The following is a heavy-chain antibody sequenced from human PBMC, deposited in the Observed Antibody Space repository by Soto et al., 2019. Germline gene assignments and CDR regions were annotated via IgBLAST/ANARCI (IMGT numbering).Heavy chain of an antibody. Sequence: GASVKVSCKASGGTFSSYTISWVRQAPGQGLEWMGRIIPILGIANYAQKFQGRVTITADKSTSTAYMELSSLRSEDTAVYYCARSKMVRGAPRDWFDPWGQGTLVTVSS. V-gene: IGHV1-69*02. CDR1: GGTFSSYT. CDR3: ARSKMVRGAPRDWFDP. CDR2: IIPILGIA. J-gene: IGHJ5*02. D-gene: IGHD3-10*01.